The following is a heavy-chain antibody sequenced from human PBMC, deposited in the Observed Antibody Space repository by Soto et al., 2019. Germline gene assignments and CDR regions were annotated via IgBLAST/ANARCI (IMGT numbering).Heavy chain of an antibody. CDR3: ARSGSGSSDYYYYYGMDV. D-gene: IGHD3-10*01. V-gene: IGHV1-69*13. CDR2: ILPIFGTA. J-gene: IGHJ6*02. Sequence: SVKVSCTFPGVTFSNYAVGLVRQAPGQGLEWMGGILPIFGTANYAQQFQGTVTITADESPSTAYMEVSSLRYEDTAVYYCARSGSGSSDYYYYYGMDVWGQGTTVTVS. CDR1: GVTFSNYA.